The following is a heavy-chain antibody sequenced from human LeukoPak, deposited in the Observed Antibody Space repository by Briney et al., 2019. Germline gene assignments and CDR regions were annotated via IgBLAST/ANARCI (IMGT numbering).Heavy chain of an antibody. CDR2: IYYSGST. D-gene: IGHD5-24*01. J-gene: IGHJ6*03. V-gene: IGHV4-38-2*01. Sequence: SETLSLTCAVSGYSISSGYYWGWIRQPPGKGLEWIGSIYYSGSTYYNPSLKSRVTISVDTSKNQFSLTLSSVTAADTAVYYCARHRAEKPYYMDVWGKGTTVTVSS. CDR3: ARHRAEKPYYMDV. CDR1: GYSISSGYY.